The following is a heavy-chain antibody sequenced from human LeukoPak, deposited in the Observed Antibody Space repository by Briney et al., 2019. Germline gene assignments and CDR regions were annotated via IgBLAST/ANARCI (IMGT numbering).Heavy chain of an antibody. CDR2: IYPGDSDT. CDR3: ASTYYYDSSGYYPFDY. D-gene: IGHD3-22*01. V-gene: IGHV5-51*01. CDR1: GYSFTSYW. J-gene: IGHJ4*02. Sequence: GESLKISCKGSGYSFTSYWIGWVRQMPGKGLEWMGIIYPGDSDTRYSPSFQGQVTISADKSISTAYLQWSSLKASDTAMYYCASTYYYDSSGYYPFDYWGQGTLVTVSS.